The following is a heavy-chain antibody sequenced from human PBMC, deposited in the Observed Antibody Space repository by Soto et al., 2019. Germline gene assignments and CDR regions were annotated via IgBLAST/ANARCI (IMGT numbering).Heavy chain of an antibody. Sequence: ASVKVSCKASGYTFTSYAMHWVRQAPGQRLEWMGWINAGNGNTKYSQKFQGRVTITRDTSASTAYMELSSLRSEDTAVYYCARNVLRYFDWLSPKYGMDVWSQGTTVTVSS. D-gene: IGHD3-9*01. V-gene: IGHV1-3*01. CDR1: GYTFTSYA. CDR2: INAGNGNT. J-gene: IGHJ6*02. CDR3: ARNVLRYFDWLSPKYGMDV.